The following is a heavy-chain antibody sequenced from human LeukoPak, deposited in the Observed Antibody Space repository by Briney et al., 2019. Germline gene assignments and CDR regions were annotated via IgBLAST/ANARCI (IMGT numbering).Heavy chain of an antibody. D-gene: IGHD4-11*01. V-gene: IGHV3-74*01. CDR1: GFTFSSYW. J-gene: IGHJ5*02. CDR2: INSDGSST. CDR3: ARRFRVETTVTTSSGGWFDP. Sequence: GGSLRLSCAASGFTFSSYWMHWVRQAPGKGLVWVSRINSDGSSTSYADSVKGRFTISRDNAKNTLYLQMNSLRAEDTAVYYCARRFRVETTVTTSSGGWFDPWGQGTLVTVSS.